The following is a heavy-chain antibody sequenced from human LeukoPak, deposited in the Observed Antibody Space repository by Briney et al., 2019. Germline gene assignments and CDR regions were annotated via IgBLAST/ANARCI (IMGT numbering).Heavy chain of an antibody. V-gene: IGHV4-39*01. CDR3: ARQITMIVVDY. CDR2: IYYSGST. D-gene: IGHD3-22*01. J-gene: IGHJ4*02. CDR1: GGSISSSSYY. Sequence: SETRSLTCTVSGGSISSSSYYWGWIHQPPGKGLEWIGRIYYSGSTYYNPSLKSRVTISVDTSKNQFSLKLSSVTAADTAVYYCARQITMIVVDYWGQGTLVTVSS.